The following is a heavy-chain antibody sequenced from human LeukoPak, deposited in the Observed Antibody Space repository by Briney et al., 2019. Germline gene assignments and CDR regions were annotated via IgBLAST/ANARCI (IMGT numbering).Heavy chain of an antibody. V-gene: IGHV3-66*01. CDR1: GFTVSINY. Sequence: GGSLRLSCAASGFTVSINYMSWVRQAPGKGLEWVSVINSGGSTHYADSVKGRFTISRDNSKNTLYLQMNSLRAEDTAVYYCAKGGGYEAQYYYYYLDVWGKGTTVTISS. CDR2: INSGGST. J-gene: IGHJ6*03. D-gene: IGHD5-12*01. CDR3: AKGGGYEAQYYYYYLDV.